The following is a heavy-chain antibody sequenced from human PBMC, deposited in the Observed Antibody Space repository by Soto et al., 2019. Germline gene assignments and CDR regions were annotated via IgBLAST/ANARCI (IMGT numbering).Heavy chain of an antibody. CDR2: ISAYNGNT. CDR1: GYTFTSYG. D-gene: IGHD3-10*01. CDR3: ARDLVVRGHRTGAFDI. J-gene: IGHJ3*02. Sequence: ASVKVSCKASGYTFTSYGISWVRQAPGQGLEWMGWISAYNGNTNYAQKLQGRVTMTTDTSTSTAYMELRSLRSDDTAVYYCARDLVVRGHRTGAFDIWGQGTMVTVSS. V-gene: IGHV1-18*01.